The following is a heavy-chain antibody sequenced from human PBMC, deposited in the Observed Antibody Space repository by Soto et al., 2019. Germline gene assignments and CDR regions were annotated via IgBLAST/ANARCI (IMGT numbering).Heavy chain of an antibody. Sequence: GGALRLSCAASGFTFSSYAMSWVRQAPGKGLEWVSAISGSGGSTYYADSVKGRFTISRDNSKNTLYLQMNSLRAEDTAVYYCAKDQLPEKWEPTDYWGQGTLVTVSS. J-gene: IGHJ4*02. D-gene: IGHD1-26*01. CDR2: ISGSGGST. V-gene: IGHV3-23*01. CDR3: AKDQLPEKWEPTDY. CDR1: GFTFSSYA.